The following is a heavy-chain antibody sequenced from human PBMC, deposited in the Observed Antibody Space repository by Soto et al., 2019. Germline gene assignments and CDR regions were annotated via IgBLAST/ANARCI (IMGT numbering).Heavy chain of an antibody. J-gene: IGHJ3*02. CDR3: ARAYSGSNRGGAFDI. CDR1: GFTVSSNY. CDR2: IYSGGST. V-gene: IGHV3-53*01. D-gene: IGHD1-26*01. Sequence: GGSLRLSCAASGFTVSSNYMSWVRQAPGKGLEWVSVIYSGGSTYYADSVKGRFTISRDNSKNTLYLQMNSLRAEDTAVYYCARAYSGSNRGGAFDIWGQGTMVTVSS.